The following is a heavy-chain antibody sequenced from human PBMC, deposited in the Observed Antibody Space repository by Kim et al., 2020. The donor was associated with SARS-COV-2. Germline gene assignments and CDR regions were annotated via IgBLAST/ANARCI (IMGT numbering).Heavy chain of an antibody. CDR3: VGDYGDVPNYLDF. V-gene: IGHV4-38-2*02. CDR2: VHQSGNT. D-gene: IGHD4-17*01. Sequence: SETLSLTCTVSGYSISRGYYWGWIRQSPGKGLEWIGSVHQSGNTYYNPSLKSRVTISLDTSKNQLSLILSSVTAADTAIYYCVGDYGDVPNYLDFWGQGTLVAVSS. CDR1: GYSISRGYY. J-gene: IGHJ4*02.